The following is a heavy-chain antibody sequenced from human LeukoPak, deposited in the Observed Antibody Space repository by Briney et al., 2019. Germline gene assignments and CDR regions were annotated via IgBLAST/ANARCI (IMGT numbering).Heavy chain of an antibody. CDR2: VNGDGSST. CDR1: GFTFSTYW. V-gene: IGHV3-74*01. CDR3: MTAAGYNFGQY. D-gene: IGHD5-18*01. J-gene: IGHJ4*02. Sequence: PGGSLRLSCAASGFTFSTYWMHWVRQAPGKGLVWVSRVNGDGSSTNYADSVKGRFTISRDNAKNTLYLQMNSLRAEDTAIYFCMTAAGYNFGQYWGQGTLVTVSS.